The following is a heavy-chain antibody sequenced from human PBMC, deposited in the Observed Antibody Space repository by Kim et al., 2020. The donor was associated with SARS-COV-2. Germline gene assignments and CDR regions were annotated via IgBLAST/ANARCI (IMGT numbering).Heavy chain of an antibody. J-gene: IGHJ4*02. D-gene: IGHD5-12*01. Sequence: GGSLRLSCAASGFTFSSYAMHWVRQAPGKGLEYVSAISSNGGSTYYANSVKGRFTISRDNSKNTLYLQMGSLRAEDMAVYYCARAPDGYNDGTFDYWGQGTLVTVSS. CDR3: ARAPDGYNDGTFDY. V-gene: IGHV3-64*01. CDR1: GFTFSSYA. CDR2: ISSNGGST.